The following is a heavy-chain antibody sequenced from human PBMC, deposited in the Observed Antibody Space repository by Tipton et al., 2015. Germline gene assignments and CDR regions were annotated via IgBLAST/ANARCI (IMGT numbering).Heavy chain of an antibody. CDR3: TKAPTGDSFYFHF. V-gene: IGHV3-9*01. Sequence: SLRLSCIASGFMFDDYAMHWVRQVPGKGLEWVSGINWKSDNIAYADSVRGRFTISRDNAKNSLFLQMTSLRPEDTALYYCTKAPTGDSFYFHFWGQGTLVTVSS. D-gene: IGHD7-27*01. CDR1: GFMFDDYA. J-gene: IGHJ4*02. CDR2: INWKSDNI.